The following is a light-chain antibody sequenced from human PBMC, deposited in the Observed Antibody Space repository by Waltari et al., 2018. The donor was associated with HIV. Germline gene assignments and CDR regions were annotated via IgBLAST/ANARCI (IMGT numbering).Light chain of an antibody. CDR3: ATWDDSLNGWV. Sequence: QSVLTQPPSASGTPGQRFTISCSGSSSNIGSNAVNWYQHVPGTAPKLLIYSNNQRPSGVPDRFSGSMSGTSASLAISGLRSEDEADYYCATWDDSLNGWVFGGGTKLTVL. V-gene: IGLV1-44*01. CDR2: SNN. J-gene: IGLJ3*02. CDR1: SSNIGSNA.